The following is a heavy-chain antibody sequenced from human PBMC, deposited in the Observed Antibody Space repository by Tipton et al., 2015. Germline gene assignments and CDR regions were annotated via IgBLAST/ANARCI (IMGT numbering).Heavy chain of an antibody. D-gene: IGHD3-22*01. Sequence: SLRLSCAASGFTVSTNYMSWVRQAPGKGLEWVSVIYSGGTKYYADSVKGRFTISRDNSKNTLYLQMNSLRAEDTAMYYCARDIRYYDSSGYPEGYYYYGMDVWGQGTTVTVS. V-gene: IGHV3-53*01. J-gene: IGHJ6*02. CDR1: GFTVSTNY. CDR2: IYSGGTK. CDR3: ARDIRYYDSSGYPEGYYYYGMDV.